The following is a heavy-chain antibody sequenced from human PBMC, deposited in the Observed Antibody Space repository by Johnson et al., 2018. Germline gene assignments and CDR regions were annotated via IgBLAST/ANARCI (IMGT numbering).Heavy chain of an antibody. V-gene: IGHV3-73*01. CDR1: GFTFSGSA. D-gene: IGHD1-14*01. CDR3: AKAGGETQWVGKVDV. CDR2: IRSTANSYAT. J-gene: IGHJ6*04. Sequence: VQLVQSGGGVVQPGRSLKLSCAASGFTFSGSAMHWVRQASGKGLEWVGRIRSTANSYATAYAASVKGSFTISRDESKITLYLQMNSLRADDTAVYYGAKAGGETQWVGKVDVWGKGTPVTVSS.